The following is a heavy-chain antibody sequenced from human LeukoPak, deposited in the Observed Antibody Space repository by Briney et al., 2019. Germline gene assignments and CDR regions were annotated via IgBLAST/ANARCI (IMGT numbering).Heavy chain of an antibody. J-gene: IGHJ4*02. CDR3: ATRGTYGDFYFDY. CDR2: IYPGDSDT. CDR1: GYSFTSYW. Sequence: KHGESLKIPCKGSGYSFTSYWIGWVRQMPGKGLEWMGIIYPGDSDTRYSPSFQGQVTISADKSISTAYLQWSSLKASDTAMYYCATRGTYGDFYFDYWGQGTLVTVSS. V-gene: IGHV5-51*01. D-gene: IGHD4-17*01.